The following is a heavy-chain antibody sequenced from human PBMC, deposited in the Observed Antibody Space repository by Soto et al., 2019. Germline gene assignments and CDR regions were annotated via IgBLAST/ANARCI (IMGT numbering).Heavy chain of an antibody. Sequence: GSLRLSCTVSGFAFNNYGINWVRQAPGKGLEWVSSISKSDYTYYSDSVKGRFTISRDNAKNSVSLQMNTLRVEDTAVYYCAREDSIIIPEVSDFWGLGTLVTVSS. V-gene: IGHV3-21*01. J-gene: IGHJ4*02. CDR2: ISKSDYT. CDR3: AREDSIIIPEVSDF. D-gene: IGHD3-22*01. CDR1: GFAFNNYG.